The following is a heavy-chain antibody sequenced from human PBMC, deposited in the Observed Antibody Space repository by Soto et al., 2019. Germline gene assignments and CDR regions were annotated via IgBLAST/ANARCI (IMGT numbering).Heavy chain of an antibody. D-gene: IGHD1-20*01. V-gene: IGHV3-23*01. CDR3: AKAKNDYNWDNRPPFDY. Sequence: GGSLRLSCEASGFTLSNYAMTWVRQAPGKGLEWVSLISANDVGTYYAESVKTRFTISTDQSRNTVYLQMDSLRADDTAIYYCAKAKNDYNWDNRPPFDYWGQGTLVTVPS. CDR1: GFTLSNYA. CDR2: ISANDVGT. J-gene: IGHJ4*02.